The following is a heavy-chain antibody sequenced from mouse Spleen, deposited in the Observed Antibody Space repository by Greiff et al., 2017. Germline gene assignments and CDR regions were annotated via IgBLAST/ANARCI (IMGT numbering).Heavy chain of an antibody. CDR2: ISYDGSN. J-gene: IGHJ4*01. CDR3: ARGWLLYAMDY. V-gene: IGHV3-6*01. D-gene: IGHD2-3*01. CDR1: GYPITSGYY. Sequence: VQLEESGPGLVKPCQSLSLTRPVTGYPITSGYYWNGIRQSPGNKLEWMGYISYDGSNNYNPSLKNRISITRDTSKNQFFLKLNSVTTEDTATYYCARGWLLYAMDYWGQGTSVTVSS.